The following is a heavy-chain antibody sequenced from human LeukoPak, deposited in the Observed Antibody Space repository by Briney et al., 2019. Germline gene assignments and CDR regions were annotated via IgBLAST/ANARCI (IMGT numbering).Heavy chain of an antibody. V-gene: IGHV3-48*03. CDR1: GFTFSNYD. CDR3: ATSEGY. J-gene: IGHJ4*02. CDR2: IINSGNTI. Sequence: GGSLRLSCAASGFTFSNYDMNWVRQAPGKGLEWVSYIINSGNTIYYADSVKGRFTISRDNAKNSLFLQMNSLRAEDTAMYYCATSEGYWGQGTLVTVSS.